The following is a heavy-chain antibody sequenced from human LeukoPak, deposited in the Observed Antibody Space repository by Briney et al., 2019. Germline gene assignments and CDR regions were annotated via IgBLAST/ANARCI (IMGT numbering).Heavy chain of an antibody. Sequence: SETLSLTCAVYGGSFSGYYWSWIRQPPGKGLEWIGEINHSGSTNYNPSLKSRVTISVDMSKNQFSLKVSSVTAADTAVYYCARLVAVATNRFDPWGQGTLVTVSS. CDR1: GGSFSGYY. V-gene: IGHV4-34*01. CDR3: ARLVAVATNRFDP. CDR2: INHSGST. D-gene: IGHD5-12*01. J-gene: IGHJ5*02.